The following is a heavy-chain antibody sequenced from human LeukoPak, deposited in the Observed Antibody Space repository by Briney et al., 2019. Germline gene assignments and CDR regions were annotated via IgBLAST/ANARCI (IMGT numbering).Heavy chain of an antibody. CDR3: AKAPTSYCSSTSCYFDY. J-gene: IGHJ4*02. V-gene: IGHV3-23*01. CDR1: GFTFSSYA. D-gene: IGHD2-2*01. CDR2: ISGSGGST. Sequence: GGSLRLSCAASGFTFSSYAMSWVRQAPGKGLEWVSAISGSGGSTYYADSVKGRFTISRDNSKNTLYLQMNRLRAEDTAVYYCAKAPTSYCSSTSCYFDYWGQGTLVTVSS.